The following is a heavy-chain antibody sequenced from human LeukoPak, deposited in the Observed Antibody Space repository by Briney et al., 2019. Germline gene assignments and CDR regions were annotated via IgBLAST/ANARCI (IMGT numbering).Heavy chain of an antibody. J-gene: IGHJ4*02. D-gene: IGHD5-12*01. V-gene: IGHV3-7*01. Sequence: GGSLRLSCAASGFTFSSYWMTSVRQAPGKGLEWVANMNQDGSEKYYVDSVKGRFTISRDNAKNSLYLQMNSLRAEDTAVYYCAKTKAYSGYDSPRYYFDYWGQGTLVTVSS. CDR2: MNQDGSEK. CDR1: GFTFSSYW. CDR3: AKTKAYSGYDSPRYYFDY.